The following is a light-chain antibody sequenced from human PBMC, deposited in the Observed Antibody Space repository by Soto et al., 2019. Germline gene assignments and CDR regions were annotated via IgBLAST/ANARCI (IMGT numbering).Light chain of an antibody. CDR2: WAS. CDR1: QSVLYSSNNKHY. V-gene: IGKV4-1*01. J-gene: IGKJ1*01. Sequence: IVMTQSTDSLAVSLVERATINCKSSQSVLYSSNNKHYLACYQQKPGQPPKLLIYWASTREPGVPHRYSGSGSATDFTLTISSLHAEDVAVYYCQQYYSAQTWMFRQGTKEQIK. CDR3: QQYYSAQTWM.